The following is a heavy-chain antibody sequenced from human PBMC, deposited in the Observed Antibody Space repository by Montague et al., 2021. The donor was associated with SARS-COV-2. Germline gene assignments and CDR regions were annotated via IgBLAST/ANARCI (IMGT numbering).Heavy chain of an antibody. CDR2: IYYSGST. J-gene: IGHJ5*02. V-gene: IGHV4-59*08. D-gene: IGHD2-15*01. CDR3: ARQEAGDCSGGSCYSSWFDP. CDR1: GGSISSYY. Sequence: SETLSLTCTVSGGSISSYYWSWIRQPPGKGLEWIGYIYYSGSTNYNPSLKSRVTISVDTSKNQFSLKLSSVTAADTAVYYCARQEAGDCSGGSCYSSWFDPRGQGTLVTVSS.